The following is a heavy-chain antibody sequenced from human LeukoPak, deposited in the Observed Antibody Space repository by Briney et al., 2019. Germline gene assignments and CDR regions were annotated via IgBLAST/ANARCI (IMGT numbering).Heavy chain of an antibody. J-gene: IGHJ4*02. Sequence: PGGSLRLSCAASGFTFSSYVMSWVRQAPGKGLEWVSAISGSGGSTYYADSVKGRFTISRDNSKNTLYLQMNSLRAEDTAVYYCAKAMVRGVIIPGTSDYWGQGTLVTVSS. CDR1: GFTFSSYV. CDR3: AKAMVRGVIIPGTSDY. CDR2: ISGSGGST. V-gene: IGHV3-23*01. D-gene: IGHD3-10*01.